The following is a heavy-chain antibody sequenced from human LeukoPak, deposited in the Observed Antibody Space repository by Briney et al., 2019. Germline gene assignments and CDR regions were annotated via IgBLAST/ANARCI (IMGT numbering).Heavy chain of an antibody. CDR2: ISGSGGSR. CDR1: GFTFSSFA. J-gene: IGHJ4*02. CDR3: ARMMYSSGWLAYFGY. D-gene: IGHD6-19*01. V-gene: IGHV3-23*01. Sequence: GGSPRLSCAASGFTFSSFAMSWARQAPGKGLEWVSAISGSGGSRYYADSVQGRYSISRDNSKNTLYLQMNSLRAEDTAAYYCARMMYSSGWLAYFGYWGQGTLVTVSS.